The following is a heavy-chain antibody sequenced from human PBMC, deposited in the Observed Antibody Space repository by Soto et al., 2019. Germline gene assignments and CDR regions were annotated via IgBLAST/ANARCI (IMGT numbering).Heavy chain of an antibody. Sequence: GGSLRLSCTASGFTFNTHWMHWVRQAPGKGLVWASRIYFDGITTNYADSVKGRLTVSRDNAKNTVYLHVNTLRDEDTAAYYCARGGAMGVDYWGQGTLVTVSS. J-gene: IGHJ4*02. V-gene: IGHV3-74*01. CDR1: GFTFNTHW. D-gene: IGHD1-26*01. CDR2: IYFDGITT. CDR3: ARGGAMGVDY.